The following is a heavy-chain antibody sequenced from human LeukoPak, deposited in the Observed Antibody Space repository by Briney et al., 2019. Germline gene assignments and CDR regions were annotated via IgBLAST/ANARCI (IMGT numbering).Heavy chain of an antibody. J-gene: IGHJ4*02. CDR3: ARQGTYDDFWSGYSHHYFDY. D-gene: IGHD3-3*01. CDR2: IYTSGST. V-gene: IGHV4-4*09. CDR1: GGSISSYY. Sequence: SETLSLTCTVSGGSISSYYWSWIRQPPGKGLEWIGYIYTSGSTNYNPSLKSRVTISVDTSKNQFSLKLSSVTAADTAVYYCARQGTYDDFWSGYSHHYFDYWGQGTLVTVSS.